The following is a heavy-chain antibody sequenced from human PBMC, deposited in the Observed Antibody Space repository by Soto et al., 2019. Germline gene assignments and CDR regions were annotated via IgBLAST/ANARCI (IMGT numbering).Heavy chain of an antibody. CDR3: ASQKLDVPAFFDN. CDR2: IYNSGTT. D-gene: IGHD3-3*02. Sequence: SETLSLTCTVSGGSISSYYWSWIRQHPGKGLEWIGYIYNSGTTYYNPSLRSRVSKSIDTSTNQFSLNLTSVTAEDTAVYYCASQKLDVPAFFDNWGQGTLVTVSS. CDR1: GGSISSYY. J-gene: IGHJ4*02. V-gene: IGHV4-4*08.